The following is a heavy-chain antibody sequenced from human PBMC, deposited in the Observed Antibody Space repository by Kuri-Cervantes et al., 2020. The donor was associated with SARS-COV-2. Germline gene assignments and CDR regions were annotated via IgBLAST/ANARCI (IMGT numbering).Heavy chain of an antibody. Sequence: CTVSGGSISEGNYYWTWIRQPAGQRLEWIGYIYHSGSTYYNPSLKSRVTISVDRSKNQFSLKLSSVTAADTAVYYCGKVSWLQLWHRYSDSWGQGTLVTVSS. J-gene: IGHJ4*02. D-gene: IGHD5-24*01. CDR1: GGSISEGNYY. CDR2: IYHSGST. CDR3: GKVSWLQLWHRYSDS. V-gene: IGHV4-61*10.